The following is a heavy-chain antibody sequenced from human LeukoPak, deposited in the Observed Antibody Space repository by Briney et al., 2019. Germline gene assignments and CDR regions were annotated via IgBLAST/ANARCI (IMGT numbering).Heavy chain of an antibody. CDR2: ISGSGGST. CDR1: GFTFSSYA. CDR3: AKPVGYCSGGSCYSVDY. Sequence: GGSLRLSCAASGFTFSSYAMSWLRQAPGKGLDWVSAISGSGGSTYYADSVKGRFTISRDNSKNTLYLQMNSLRAEDTAVYYCAKPVGYCSGGSCYSVDYWGQGTLVTVSS. D-gene: IGHD2-15*01. J-gene: IGHJ4*02. V-gene: IGHV3-23*01.